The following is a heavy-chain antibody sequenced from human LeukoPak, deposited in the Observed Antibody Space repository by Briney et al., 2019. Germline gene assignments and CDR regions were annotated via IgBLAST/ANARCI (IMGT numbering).Heavy chain of an antibody. Sequence: PGGSLRLSCAASGFTFSNFWMSWVRQAPGKGLEWVANINQDGSEENYVDSVKGRFTISRDSAKNSLYLQMDSLRVEDTAIYYCARCSGWAFKNWGQGTLVTVSS. J-gene: IGHJ4*02. CDR1: GFTFSNFW. V-gene: IGHV3-7*01. CDR2: INQDGSEE. D-gene: IGHD6-19*01. CDR3: ARCSGWAFKN.